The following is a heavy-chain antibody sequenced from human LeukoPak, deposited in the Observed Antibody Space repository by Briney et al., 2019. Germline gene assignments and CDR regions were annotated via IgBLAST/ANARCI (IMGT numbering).Heavy chain of an antibody. CDR1: GESFSGYY. CDR2: INQSGDT. J-gene: IGHJ4*02. CDR3: ARSLSPYYDVTSAYWVWGY. Sequence: PSETLSLTCGVSGESFSGYYWSWLRQPPGKGLEWIGEINQSGDTNYNPSFESRVTMSVDASKKQFSLKLKSVTAADGAVYYCARSLSPYYDVTSAYWVWGYWGQETLVIISS. D-gene: IGHD3-3*01. V-gene: IGHV4-34*01.